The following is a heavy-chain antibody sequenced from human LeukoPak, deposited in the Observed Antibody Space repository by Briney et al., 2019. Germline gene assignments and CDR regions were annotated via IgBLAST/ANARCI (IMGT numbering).Heavy chain of an antibody. CDR3: AKDGGLWVSAHWGDS. CDR1: GFTFSSYN. CDR2: ITTSDGNT. V-gene: IGHV3-23*01. D-gene: IGHD7-27*01. J-gene: IGHJ4*02. Sequence: GSLRLSCSASGFTFSSYNMRWGRQAPGKGLEWVSTITTSDGNTYYADSVKGRFTVSRDNSKNTLFLQMNSLRAEDTAVYYCAKDGGLWVSAHWGDSWGRGTLVTVSS.